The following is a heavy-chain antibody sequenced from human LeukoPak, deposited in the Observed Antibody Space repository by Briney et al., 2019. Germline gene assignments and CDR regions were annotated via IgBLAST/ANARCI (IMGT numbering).Heavy chain of an antibody. V-gene: IGHV4-59*10. J-gene: IGHJ3*02. Sequence: SETLSLTCGVSGAFSTNYFWSWIRQPAGKGLQWIGRINTSGDTYYNPSLKSRVTMSVDTSKKQFSLNLSSMAAADTAVYYCARTLLPATMGAFDIWGQGTMVTVSS. CDR2: INTSGDT. D-gene: IGHD2-2*01. CDR1: GAFSTNYF. CDR3: ARTLLPATMGAFDI.